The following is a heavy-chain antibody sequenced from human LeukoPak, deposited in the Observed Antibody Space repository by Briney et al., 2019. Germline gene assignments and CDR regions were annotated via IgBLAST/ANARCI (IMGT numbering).Heavy chain of an antibody. D-gene: IGHD2-2*02. J-gene: IGHJ5*02. CDR2: ISAYNGNT. CDR1: GYTFTSYG. Sequence: GASVKVSCKASGYTFTSYGISWVRQAPGQGLEWMGWISAYNGNTNYAQKLQGRVTMTTDTSTSTAYMKLRSLRSDNTAVYYCAVVPAAIGWFDPWGQGTLVTVSS. V-gene: IGHV1-18*01. CDR3: AVVPAAIGWFDP.